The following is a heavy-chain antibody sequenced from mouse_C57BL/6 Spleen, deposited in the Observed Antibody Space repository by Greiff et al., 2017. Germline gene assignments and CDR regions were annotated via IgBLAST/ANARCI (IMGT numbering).Heavy chain of an antibody. CDR1: GYTFTSYG. Sequence: VQLQQSGAELARPGASVQLSCKASGYTFTSYGISWVKPRTGPGLEWIGAIYPRSGNSYYNEKFQGKATLTADKSSSTAYMELRSLTSEDSAVDFCASITTVVAPDYWGQGTTLTVSA. D-gene: IGHD1-1*01. CDR2: IYPRSGNS. CDR3: ASITTVVAPDY. V-gene: IGHV1-81*01. J-gene: IGHJ2*01.